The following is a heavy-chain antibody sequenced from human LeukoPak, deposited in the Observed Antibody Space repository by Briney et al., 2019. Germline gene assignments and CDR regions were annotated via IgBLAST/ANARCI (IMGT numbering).Heavy chain of an antibody. D-gene: IGHD6-13*01. J-gene: IGHJ4*02. Sequence: GGSLRLSCAASGFTFDDYAMHWVRQAPGKGLEWVSGISWNSGSIGYADSVKGRFTISRDNAKNSLYLQMNSLRAEDTAVYYCASNIKIAAAGTFDYWGQGTLVTVSS. V-gene: IGHV3-9*01. CDR2: ISWNSGSI. CDR1: GFTFDDYA. CDR3: ASNIKIAAAGTFDY.